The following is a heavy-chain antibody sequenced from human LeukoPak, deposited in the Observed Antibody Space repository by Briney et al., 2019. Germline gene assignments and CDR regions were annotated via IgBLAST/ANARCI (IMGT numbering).Heavy chain of an antibody. J-gene: IGHJ3*02. CDR3: ARRYSYPDAFDI. V-gene: IGHV1-69*05. Sequence: ASVKVSCKASGGTFSSYAISWVRQAPGQGLEWMGRIIPMFGTANYAQKFQGRVTITTDESTSTAYMELSSLRSEDTAVYYCARRYSYPDAFDIWGQGTMVTVSS. CDR1: GGTFSSYA. D-gene: IGHD5-18*01. CDR2: IIPMFGTA.